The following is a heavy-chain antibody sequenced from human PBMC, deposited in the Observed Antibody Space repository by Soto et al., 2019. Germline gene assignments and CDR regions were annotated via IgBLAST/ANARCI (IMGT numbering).Heavy chain of an antibody. CDR1: GGSISSGDYY. CDR2: IYYSGST. J-gene: IGHJ5*02. V-gene: IGHV4-30-4*01. D-gene: IGHD3-22*01. CDR3: ARDSDDSSGTNGWFDP. Sequence: PSETLSLTCTVSGGSISSGDYYWSWIRQPPGKGLEWIGYIYYSGSTYYNPSLKSRVTISVDTSKNQFSLKLSSVTAADTAVYYCARDSDDSSGTNGWFDPWGQGTLVTVSS.